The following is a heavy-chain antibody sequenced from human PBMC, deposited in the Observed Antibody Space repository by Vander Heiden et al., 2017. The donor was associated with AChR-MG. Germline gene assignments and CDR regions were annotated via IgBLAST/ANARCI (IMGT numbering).Heavy chain of an antibody. CDR1: GGSFSGYY. D-gene: IGHD5-18*01. V-gene: IGHV4-34*01. CDR3: ARGRGYSYGYSYYYYYYMDV. CDR2: INHSGST. Sequence: QVQLPQWGAGLLKPSETLSLTCAVYGGSFSGYYWGWIRQPPEKGLGWIGEINHSGSTNYNPSLKSRVTISVDTCKNQFSLKLSSVTAADTAVYYGARGRGYSYGYSYYYYYYMDVWGKGTTVTVSS. J-gene: IGHJ6*03.